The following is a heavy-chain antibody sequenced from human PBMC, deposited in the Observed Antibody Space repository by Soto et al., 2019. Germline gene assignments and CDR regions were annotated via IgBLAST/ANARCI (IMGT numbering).Heavy chain of an antibody. Sequence: PGGSLRLSCAASGFTFSSYWMSWVRQAPGKGLEWVANIKQDGSEKYYVDSVKGRFTISRDNAKNSLYLQMNSLRAEDTAVYYCARNSYSSSSPHWFDPWGQGTLVTVSS. D-gene: IGHD6-6*01. V-gene: IGHV3-7*01. CDR2: IKQDGSEK. J-gene: IGHJ5*02. CDR1: GFTFSSYW. CDR3: ARNSYSSSSPHWFDP.